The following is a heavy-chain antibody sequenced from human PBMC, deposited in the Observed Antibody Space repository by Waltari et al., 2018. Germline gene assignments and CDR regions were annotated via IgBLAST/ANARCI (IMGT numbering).Heavy chain of an antibody. Sequence: QVQLQQWGAGLLKPSETLSLTCAVYGGSFSGYYWSWIRQPPGKGLEWIGEINHSGRPNYNPSLKSRVTISVDTSKNQFSLKLSSVTAADTAVYYCARGPQRGYCSSTSYFSRCYYYYYGMDVWGQGTTVTVSS. CDR1: GGSFSGYY. V-gene: IGHV4-34*01. CDR3: ARGPQRGYCSSTSYFSRCYYYYYGMDV. D-gene: IGHD2-2*01. CDR2: INHSGRP. J-gene: IGHJ6*02.